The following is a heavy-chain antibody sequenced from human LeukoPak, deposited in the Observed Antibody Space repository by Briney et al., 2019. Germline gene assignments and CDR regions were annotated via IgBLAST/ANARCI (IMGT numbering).Heavy chain of an antibody. CDR1: GFTLSDYW. D-gene: IGHD3-16*02. CDR2: INNDGSST. V-gene: IGHV3-74*01. CDR3: ARWGVWGSYRPIDY. Sequence: GGSLRLSCAASGFTLSDYWMHWVRQAPGKGLVWVSRINNDGSSTSYADSVKGRFTISRDNAKNTLYLQMNSLRAEDTAVYYCARWGVWGSYRPIDYWGQGSLVTVSS. J-gene: IGHJ4*02.